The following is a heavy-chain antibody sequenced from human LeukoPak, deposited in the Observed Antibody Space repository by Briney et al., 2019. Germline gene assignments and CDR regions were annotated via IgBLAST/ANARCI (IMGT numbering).Heavy chain of an antibody. CDR3: ARDRTTVTSKDTNWFDP. D-gene: IGHD4-11*01. CDR2: INPNSGGT. CDR1: GYTFTGYY. V-gene: IGHV1-2*02. Sequence: ASVKVSCKASGYTFTGYYMHWVRQAPGQGLEWMGWINPNSGGTNYAQKFQGRVTMTRDTSISTAYMELSRLRSDDTAVCYCARDRTTVTSKDTNWFDPWGQGTLVTVSS. J-gene: IGHJ5*02.